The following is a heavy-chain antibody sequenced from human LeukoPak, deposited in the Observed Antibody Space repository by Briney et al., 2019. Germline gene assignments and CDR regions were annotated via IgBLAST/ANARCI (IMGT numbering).Heavy chain of an antibody. D-gene: IGHD3-10*01. CDR1: GFTFDDYA. V-gene: IGHV3-9*01. CDR2: ITWNSGNR. Sequence: GRSLRLSCAASGFTFDDYAMHWVRQAPGKGLEWVSGITWNSGNRGYADSVKGRLTISRDNAKNSLYLQMNSLRVEDTAFYYSANLYGSGSQHDVFDLWGQGTMVTVSS. J-gene: IGHJ3*01. CDR3: ANLYGSGSQHDVFDL.